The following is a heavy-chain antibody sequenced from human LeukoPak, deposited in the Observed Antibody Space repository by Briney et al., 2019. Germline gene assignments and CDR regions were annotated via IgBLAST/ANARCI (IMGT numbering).Heavy chain of an antibody. J-gene: IGHJ5*02. CDR1: GGSFSGHY. V-gene: IGHV4-34*01. CDR2: INHSGST. D-gene: IGHD2-15*01. CDR3: ARGSQDIVVVVAATLRTFDP. Sequence: KSSETLSLTCAVYGGSFSGHYWSWIRQPPGKGLEWSGEINHSGSTNYNPSLKSRVTISVDTSKNQFSLNLGSVAAADTAVYYCARGSQDIVVVVAATLRTFDPWGQGTLVTVSS.